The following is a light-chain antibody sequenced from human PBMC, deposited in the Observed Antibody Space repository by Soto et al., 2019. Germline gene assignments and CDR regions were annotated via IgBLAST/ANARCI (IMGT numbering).Light chain of an antibody. Sequence: QSVLTQPPSVSGSPGQSVTISCTGSSCNIGAGYDVHWYQQLPGTAPKLLIYGNSNRPSGVPDRFSGSKSGTSASLAITGIQAEDEADYYCQSYDSSLSGYVFGTGTKVTVL. J-gene: IGLJ1*01. CDR1: SCNIGAGYD. CDR3: QSYDSSLSGYV. CDR2: GNS. V-gene: IGLV1-40*01.